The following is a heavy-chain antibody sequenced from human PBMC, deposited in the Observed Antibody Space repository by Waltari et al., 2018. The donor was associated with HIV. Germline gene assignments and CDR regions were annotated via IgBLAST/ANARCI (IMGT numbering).Heavy chain of an antibody. Sequence: VQLVQSGAEMRKPGASVKVSCRVSGYTFSAYTISWVRQAPGQGLEWMGWISGYNGNTNYAQKFQGRVNMTTDTSTSTAHMGLRSLRSDDTAVYYCARGVSIVRGVMIRGHMDVWGQGTTVTVSS. D-gene: IGHD3-10*01. CDR3: ARGVSIVRGVMIRGHMDV. CDR2: ISGYNGNT. V-gene: IGHV1-18*01. CDR1: GYTFSAYT. J-gene: IGHJ6*02.